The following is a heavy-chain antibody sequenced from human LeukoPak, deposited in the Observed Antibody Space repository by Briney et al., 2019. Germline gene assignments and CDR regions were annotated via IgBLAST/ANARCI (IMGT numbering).Heavy chain of an antibody. CDR1: GGSISIYY. CDR3: ARDLRGYHGAFDI. V-gene: IGHV4-4*07. D-gene: IGHD2-15*01. Sequence: SETLSLTCFVSGGSISIYYWSWIRQPAGKGLEWTGRMDASGSTSHNPSLKGRVTLSVDTSKNQFSLKLSSVTAADTAVYYCARDLRGYHGAFDIWGQGTVVAVSS. CDR2: MDASGST. J-gene: IGHJ3*02.